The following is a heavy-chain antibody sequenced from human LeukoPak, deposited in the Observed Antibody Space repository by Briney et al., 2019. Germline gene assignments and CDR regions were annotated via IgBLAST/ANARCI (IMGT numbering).Heavy chain of an antibody. CDR2: ISSSSSTI. Sequence: PGGSLRLSCAASGFTFSSYSMNWVRQAPGKGLEWVSYISSSSSTIYYADSVKGRFTISRDNAKNSLYLQMNSLRAEDTAVYYCARDLCSGGSCYESRAFDMWGQGTIVTVSS. D-gene: IGHD2-15*01. J-gene: IGHJ3*02. CDR1: GFTFSSYS. CDR3: ARDLCSGGSCYESRAFDM. V-gene: IGHV3-48*01.